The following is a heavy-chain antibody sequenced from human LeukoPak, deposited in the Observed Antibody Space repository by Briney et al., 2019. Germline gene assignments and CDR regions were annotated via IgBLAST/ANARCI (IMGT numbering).Heavy chain of an antibody. CDR3: ARGEDYYDSSGYYFDY. CDR2: IYTSGST. V-gene: IGHV4-61*02. D-gene: IGHD3-22*01. CDR1: GGSISSGSYY. J-gene: IGHJ4*02. Sequence: ASETLSPTCTVSGGSISSGSYYWSWIRRPAGKGLEWIGRIYTSGSTNYNPSLKSRVTISVDTSKNQFSLKLSSVTAADTAVYYCARGEDYYDSSGYYFDYWGQGTLVTVSS.